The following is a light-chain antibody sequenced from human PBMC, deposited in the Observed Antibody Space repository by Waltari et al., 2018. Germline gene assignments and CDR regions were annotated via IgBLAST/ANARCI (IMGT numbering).Light chain of an antibody. J-gene: IGKJ1*01. V-gene: IGKV1-12*01. CDR3: QQGNSFPPT. Sequence: DIQMTQSPSSVSASVVDRFTITCRASQGISTWLAWYQQKPGKAPKVLIYGASTLLTGVPSRFSGSGSGTEFTLTISGLQPEDFATYFCQQGNSFPPTFGQGTRVEV. CDR2: GAS. CDR1: QGISTW.